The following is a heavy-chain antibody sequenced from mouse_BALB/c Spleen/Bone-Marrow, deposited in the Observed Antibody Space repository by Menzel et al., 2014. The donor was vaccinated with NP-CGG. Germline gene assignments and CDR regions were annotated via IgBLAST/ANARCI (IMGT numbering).Heavy chain of an antibody. V-gene: IGHV5-6-3*01. Sequence: EVQRVESGGGLVQPGGSLKLSCAASGFTFSSYGMSWVRQTPDKRLELVATINSNGGSTYYPDSVKGRFTISRDNAKNTLYLQMSSLKSEDTPMYYCARVWYFDYWGQGTSLTVSS. CDR2: INSNGGST. CDR3: ARVWYFDY. J-gene: IGHJ2*03. CDR1: GFTFSSYG.